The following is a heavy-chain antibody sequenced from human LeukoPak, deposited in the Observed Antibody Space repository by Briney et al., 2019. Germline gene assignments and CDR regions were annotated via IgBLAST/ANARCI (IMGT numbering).Heavy chain of an antibody. CDR3: AKRGVVIRVILVGFHKEAYYFDS. CDR1: GLTLSNYG. V-gene: IGHV3-23*01. D-gene: IGHD3-22*01. CDR2: ISGSGGGT. Sequence: GGSLRLSCAVAGLTLSNYGMSWVRQAPGKGLEWVAGISGSGGGTNYADSVKGRFTISRDNPRNTLYLQVNSLRAEDTAVYFCAKRGVVIRVILVGFHKEAYYFDSWGQGALVTVSS. J-gene: IGHJ4*02.